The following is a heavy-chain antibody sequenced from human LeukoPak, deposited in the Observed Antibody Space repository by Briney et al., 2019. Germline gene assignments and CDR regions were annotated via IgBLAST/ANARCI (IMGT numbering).Heavy chain of an antibody. CDR1: GFTFSSYW. Sequence: PGESLRLSCAASGFTFSSYWMSWVRQAPGKGLEWVANIKQDGSEKYYVDSVKGRFTISRDNAKNSLYLQMNSLRAEDTAVYYCARLSPLIYFDYWGQGTLVTVSS. CDR2: IKQDGSEK. J-gene: IGHJ4*02. D-gene: IGHD2-8*01. V-gene: IGHV3-7*01. CDR3: ARLSPLIYFDY.